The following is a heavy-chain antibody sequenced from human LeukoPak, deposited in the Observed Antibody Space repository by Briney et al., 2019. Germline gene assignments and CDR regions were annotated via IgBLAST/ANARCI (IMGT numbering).Heavy chain of an antibody. J-gene: IGHJ4*02. CDR2: ISSNGDRT. CDR1: GFTSSNYA. D-gene: IGHD2-2*01. V-gene: IGHV3-64*01. Sequence: GGSLRLSCAASGFTSSNYAIHWVRQAPGKGLEYVSGISSNGDRTYYANSVKGRFTISRDNSKNTLYLQMGSLRAEDTAVYYCARGYQLLVGQYWGQGTVVTVSS. CDR3: ARGYQLLVGQY.